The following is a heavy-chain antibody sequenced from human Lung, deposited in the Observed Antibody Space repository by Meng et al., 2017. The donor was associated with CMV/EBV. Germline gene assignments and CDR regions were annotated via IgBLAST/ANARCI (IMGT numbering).Heavy chain of an antibody. CDR3: ARGGGSYSGDY. D-gene: IGHD1-26*01. CDR1: GFTFSSYT. CDR2: ISSSSSTI. J-gene: IGHJ4*02. Sequence: GESLKISCAASGFTFSSYTMNWVRQAPGKGLEWVSYISSSSSTIYYADSVKGRFTISRDNAKNSLYLQMNSLRAEDTAVYYCARGGGSYSGDYWGQGTLVTLSS. V-gene: IGHV3-48*04.